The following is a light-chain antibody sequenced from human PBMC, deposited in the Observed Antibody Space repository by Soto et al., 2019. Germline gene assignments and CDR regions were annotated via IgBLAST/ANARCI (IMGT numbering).Light chain of an antibody. Sequence: ELTQSPGTLSLSPGERATLSCRASQSVSSSYLAWYQQKPGQAPRLLIYGTSSRPTAIPDRFSGSGSGTYFTLTISRLESEDFAVNYDQYNGCSSWTFGIGTEV. J-gene: IGKJ1*01. CDR2: GTS. V-gene: IGKV3-20*01. CDR1: QSVSSSY. CDR3: QYNGCSSWT.